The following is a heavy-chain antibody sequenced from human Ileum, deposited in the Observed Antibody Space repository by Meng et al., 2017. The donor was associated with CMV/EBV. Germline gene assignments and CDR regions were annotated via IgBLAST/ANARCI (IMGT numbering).Heavy chain of an antibody. CDR2: INPNTGVT. D-gene: IGHD1-1*01. J-gene: IGHJ5*02. Sequence: VSCKASGYTFSAYYMCWVRQAPGKGLEWMGRINPNTGVTNYAQKFQGRVAMTRDTSINTAYMDLSGLTSDDTAIYYCAALGTYFDPWGQGTLVTVSS. V-gene: IGHV1-2*02. CDR3: AALGTYFDP. CDR1: GYTFSAYY.